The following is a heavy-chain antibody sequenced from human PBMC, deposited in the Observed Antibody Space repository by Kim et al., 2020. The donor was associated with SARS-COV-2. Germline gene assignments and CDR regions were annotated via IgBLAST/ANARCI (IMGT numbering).Heavy chain of an antibody. J-gene: IGHJ5*02. CDR2: IYYSGST. Sequence: SETLSLTCTVSGGSISSSSYYWGWIRQPPGKGLEWIGSIYYSGSTYYNPSLKSRVTISVDTSKNQFSLKLSSVTAADTAVYYCARDIEDEGYSTDNWFDPWGQGTLVTVSS. V-gene: IGHV4-39*07. CDR3: ARDIEDEGYSTDNWFDP. D-gene: IGHD6-13*01. CDR1: GGSISSSSYY.